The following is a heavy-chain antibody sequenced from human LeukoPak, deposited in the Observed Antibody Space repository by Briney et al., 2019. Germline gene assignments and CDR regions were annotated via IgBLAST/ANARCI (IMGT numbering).Heavy chain of an antibody. CDR1: GFTVSSNY. Sequence: GGSLRLSCAASGFTVSSNYMSWVREAPGKGLEWVSVIYSGGSTYYADSVKGRFTISRDNSKNTLYLQMNSLRAEDTAVYYCARETPSYYDSSGSFDYWGQGTLVTVSS. V-gene: IGHV3-53*01. J-gene: IGHJ4*02. D-gene: IGHD3-22*01. CDR3: ARETPSYYDSSGSFDY. CDR2: IYSGGST.